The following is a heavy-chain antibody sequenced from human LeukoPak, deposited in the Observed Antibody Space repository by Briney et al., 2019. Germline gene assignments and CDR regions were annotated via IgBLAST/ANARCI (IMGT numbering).Heavy chain of an antibody. V-gene: IGHV4-4*07. CDR3: ARGSSGWPNTYYFDY. CDR1: AGSISSYY. CDR2: IYTSGST. D-gene: IGHD6-19*01. Sequence: SETLSLTCPVSAGSISSYYWSWIRRPAGKGLEWIGRIYTSGSTNYNPSLKSRVTMSVDTSKNQFSLKLSSVSAADTAVYYCARGSSGWPNTYYFDYWGQGTLVTVSS. J-gene: IGHJ4*02.